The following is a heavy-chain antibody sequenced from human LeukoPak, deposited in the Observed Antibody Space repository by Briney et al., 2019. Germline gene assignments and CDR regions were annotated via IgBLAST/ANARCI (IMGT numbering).Heavy chain of an antibody. D-gene: IGHD1-26*01. Sequence: GGSLRLSCAASGFTFSYYGIHWVRQAPGKGLELVAVISYDGNYKSYVDSVKGRFTISRDNSKNTLYLQMNSQRAEDTAVYCAKLATRRKVASYIDSWGQGTPVTVSS. V-gene: IGHV3-30*18. J-gene: IGHJ4*02. CDR3: AKLATRRKVASYIDS. CDR2: ISYDGNYK. CDR1: GFTFSYYG.